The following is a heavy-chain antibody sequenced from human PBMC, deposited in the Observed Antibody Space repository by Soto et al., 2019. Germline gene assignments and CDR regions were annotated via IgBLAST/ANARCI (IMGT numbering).Heavy chain of an antibody. CDR2: ISGSGGST. D-gene: IGHD3-3*01. J-gene: IGHJ4*02. Sequence: EVQLLESGGGLVQPGGSLRLSCAASGFTFSSYAMSWVRQAPGKGLEWVSAISGSGGSTYYADSVKGRFTIPSDNSKNTLYLQMNSLRAEDTAVYYCAKVEITIFGVVEKFDYWGQGTLVTVSS. V-gene: IGHV3-23*01. CDR3: AKVEITIFGVVEKFDY. CDR1: GFTFSSYA.